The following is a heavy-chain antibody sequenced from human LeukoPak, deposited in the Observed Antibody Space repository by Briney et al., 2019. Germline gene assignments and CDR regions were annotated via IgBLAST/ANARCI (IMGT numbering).Heavy chain of an antibody. CDR3: AKNRRNYASEYYMDV. CDR2: IRYDGNNK. V-gene: IGHV3-30*02. Sequence: GGSLRLSCAASGFTFSSYGMHWVRQAPGKGLDWVAFIRYDGNNKYYADSVKGRFTISRDNSKNTLYLQMNSLRAEDTAVYYCAKNRRNYASEYYMDVWGKGTTVTISS. CDR1: GFTFSSYG. D-gene: IGHD1-7*01. J-gene: IGHJ6*03.